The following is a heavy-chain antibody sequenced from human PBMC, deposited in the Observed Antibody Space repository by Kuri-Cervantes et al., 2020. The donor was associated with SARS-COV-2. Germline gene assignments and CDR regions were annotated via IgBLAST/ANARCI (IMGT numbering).Heavy chain of an antibody. V-gene: IGHV1-8*03. CDR1: GYTFTSYD. Sequence: ASVKVSCKASGYTFTSYDINWVRQATGQGLEWMGWMNPNSGNTGYAQKFQGRVTVTRNTSISTAYMELSSLRSEDTAVYFCARAFSNYVDWFDPWGQGTLVTVSS. CDR3: ARAFSNYVDWFDP. CDR2: MNPNSGNT. J-gene: IGHJ5*02. D-gene: IGHD4-11*01.